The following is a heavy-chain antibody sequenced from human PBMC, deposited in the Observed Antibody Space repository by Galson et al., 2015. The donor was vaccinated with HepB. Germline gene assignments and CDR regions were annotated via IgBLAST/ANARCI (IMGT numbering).Heavy chain of an antibody. Sequence: SVKVSCKVSGSTLTELSMHWVRQAPGKGLEWMGGFDPEDGETIYAQKFQGRVTMTEDTSTDTAYMELSSLRSEDTAVYYCATEPSQFYLGSSGFDYWGQGTLVTVSS. CDR2: FDPEDGET. J-gene: IGHJ4*02. V-gene: IGHV1-24*01. CDR3: ATEPSQFYLGSSGFDY. D-gene: IGHD6-19*01. CDR1: GSTLTELS.